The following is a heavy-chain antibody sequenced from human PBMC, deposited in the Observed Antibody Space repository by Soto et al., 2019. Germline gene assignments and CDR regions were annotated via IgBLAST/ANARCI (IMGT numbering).Heavy chain of an antibody. D-gene: IGHD4-17*01. J-gene: IGHJ5*02. V-gene: IGHV4-30-4*01. Sequence: SETLSLTGTVSCGSISSGDYYWSWIRQPPGKGLEWIVYIYYIVITYYKPCLKSRSTISGYTSQKELSLKLRAVTAADKTVYYCDREAATVTTGGGWLDPWGQGTLVTVSS. CDR1: CGSISSGDYY. CDR2: IYYIVIT. CDR3: DREAATVTTGGGWLDP.